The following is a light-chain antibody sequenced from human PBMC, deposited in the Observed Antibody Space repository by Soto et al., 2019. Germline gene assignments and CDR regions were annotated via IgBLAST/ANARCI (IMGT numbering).Light chain of an antibody. CDR2: WAS. CDR3: QQFYTTPT. J-gene: IGKJ1*01. V-gene: IGKV4-1*01. Sequence: DIVMTQSPDSLAVSLGERATINCKSSQSILHSPNNKDALTWYQQKPGQPPKLLINWASTRESGVPDRFSGAASGTDFPLTISSLQAEDVAVYYCQQFYTTPTFGQGTRVEIK. CDR1: QSILHSPNNKDA.